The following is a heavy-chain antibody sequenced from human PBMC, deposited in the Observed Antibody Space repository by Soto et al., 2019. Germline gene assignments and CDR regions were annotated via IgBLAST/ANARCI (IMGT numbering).Heavy chain of an antibody. V-gene: IGHV1-69*13. CDR3: ARDLLAELGTFDY. CDR2: IIPIFGTA. Sequence: SVKVSCKASEGTFSSYAISWVRQAPGQGLEWMGGIIPIFGTANYAQKFQGRVTITADESTSTAYMELSSLRSEDTAVYYCARDLLAELGTFDYWGQGTLVTVSS. J-gene: IGHJ4*02. CDR1: EGTFSSYA. D-gene: IGHD7-27*01.